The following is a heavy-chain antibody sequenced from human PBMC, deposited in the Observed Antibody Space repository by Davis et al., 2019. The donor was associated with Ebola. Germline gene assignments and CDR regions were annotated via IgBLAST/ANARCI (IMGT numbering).Heavy chain of an antibody. Sequence: MPSETLSLTCTVSGDSISNHYWNWIRQSAGKGLEWIGHIYTSGSTTYNPSLKSRVTMSIGTSKNQFYLELASVTAADTAVYFCARYSGTFGWLDPWGQGTLVTVSS. CDR1: GDSISNHY. D-gene: IGHD1-26*01. V-gene: IGHV4-4*07. CDR3: ARYSGTFGWLDP. CDR2: IYTSGST. J-gene: IGHJ5*02.